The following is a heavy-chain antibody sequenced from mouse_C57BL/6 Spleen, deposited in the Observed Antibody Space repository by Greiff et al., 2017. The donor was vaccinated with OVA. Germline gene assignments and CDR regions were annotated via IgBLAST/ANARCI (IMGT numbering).Heavy chain of an antibody. CDR2: IDPEDGDT. Sequence: VQLQQSGAELVRPGASVTLSCTASGFNIKDYYMHWVKQSPEQGLEWIGRIDPEDGDTDYAPKFKGKATMTADTSANTAYLQLSSLTSEDTSVYYCATALSPRDCNFDFWGTGTTVTVSS. D-gene: IGHD6-2*01. V-gene: IGHV14-1*01. CDR1: GFNIKDYY. CDR3: ATALSPRDCNFDF. J-gene: IGHJ1*03.